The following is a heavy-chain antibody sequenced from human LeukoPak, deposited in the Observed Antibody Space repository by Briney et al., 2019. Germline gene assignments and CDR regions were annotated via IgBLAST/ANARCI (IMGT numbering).Heavy chain of an antibody. CDR3: ARGRTDTGSAFDI. V-gene: IGHV1-8*01. D-gene: IGHD5-18*01. CDR2: MNPNSGNT. Sequence: ASVKVSCKASGYTFTSYDINWVRQATGQGLEWMGWMNPNSGNTGYAQKFPGRVTMTRNTSISTAYMELSSLRSEDTAVYYCARGRTDTGSAFDIWGQGTMVTVSS. CDR1: GYTFTSYD. J-gene: IGHJ3*02.